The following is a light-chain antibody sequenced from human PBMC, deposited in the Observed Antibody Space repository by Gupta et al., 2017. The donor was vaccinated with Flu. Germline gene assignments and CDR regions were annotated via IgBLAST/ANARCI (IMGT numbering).Light chain of an antibody. Sequence: EIVLTQSPGTLSLSPGERATLSCRASQSVSSSYLVWYQQKPGQAPRLLIYGASSRATGIPDSFSGSGSGTDFTLTISRLEPEDFAVYYCQQYGSSPWTFGQGTKVEIK. CDR1: QSVSSSY. J-gene: IGKJ1*01. CDR2: GAS. CDR3: QQYGSSPWT. V-gene: IGKV3-20*01.